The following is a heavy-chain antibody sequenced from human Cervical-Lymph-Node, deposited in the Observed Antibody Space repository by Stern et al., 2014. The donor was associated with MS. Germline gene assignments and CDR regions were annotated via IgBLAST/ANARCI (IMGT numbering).Heavy chain of an antibody. CDR3: ARQTTAWASDV. Sequence: VQLVQSGAELIRPGSSLKISCKGSGFKFSIYWIAWVRQMPGQGLEWVGIIYPGDSEARCSPSFQGQVTMSAVKSTSTSYLQWSSLNASGAAMYFCARQTTAWASDVWGQGTLVTVSS. J-gene: IGHJ4*02. V-gene: IGHV5-51*01. CDR2: IYPGDSEA. CDR1: GFKFSIYW. D-gene: IGHD1-14*01.